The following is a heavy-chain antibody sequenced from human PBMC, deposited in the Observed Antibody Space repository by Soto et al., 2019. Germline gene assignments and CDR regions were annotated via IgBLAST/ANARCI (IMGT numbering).Heavy chain of an antibody. CDR2: INSDGTTI. J-gene: IGHJ4*02. D-gene: IGHD4-17*01. V-gene: IGHV3-74*01. CDR3: ARGTQTTVTTRLFDC. Sequence: PGGSLSLSCPASGFPFSSRWMHWVRQAPGKGLVWVSRINSDGTTITYADSVKGRFTISRDNAKNTLYLQMNSLRAEDTAVYYCARGTQTTVTTRLFDCWGQGTLVTVSS. CDR1: GFPFSSRW.